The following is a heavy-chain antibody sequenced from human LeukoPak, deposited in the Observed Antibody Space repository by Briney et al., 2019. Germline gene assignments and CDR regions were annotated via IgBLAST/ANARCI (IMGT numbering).Heavy chain of an antibody. J-gene: IGHJ6*02. CDR2: IRSKTYGGTT. CDR3: GRGPIQLWLHNGMDV. CDR1: GFTFGDHA. D-gene: IGHD5-18*01. V-gene: IGHV3-49*04. Sequence: GRSLRLSCTGFGFTFGDHAMAWVRQAPGKGLEWVGFIRSKTYGGTTEYAASVKGRSTISRADSISIAYLQMNSLKTEDTAVYYCGRGPIQLWLHNGMDVWGQGTTVTVSS.